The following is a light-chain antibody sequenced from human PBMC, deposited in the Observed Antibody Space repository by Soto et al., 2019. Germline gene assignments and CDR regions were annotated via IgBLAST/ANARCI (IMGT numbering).Light chain of an antibody. V-gene: IGKV3-20*01. J-gene: IGKJ4*01. Sequence: EIVLTQSPGTLSLSPGERATLSCRASQSISNNYLAWYQQKPGQTPRPLIYGASSRASGIPDRFSGSGSGTDFTLTISRLEPEDFAVYYCRQYGTSTLTFGGGTKVDIK. CDR3: RQYGTSTLT. CDR2: GAS. CDR1: QSISNNY.